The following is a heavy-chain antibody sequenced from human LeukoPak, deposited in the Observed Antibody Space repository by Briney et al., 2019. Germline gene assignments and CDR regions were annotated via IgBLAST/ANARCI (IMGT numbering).Heavy chain of an antibody. J-gene: IGHJ4*02. V-gene: IGHV5-51*01. CDR2: IYPGDSDT. D-gene: IGHD2-21*02. CDR3: ARGGDCSPRGCYFDY. CDR1: GYSFTSYW. Sequence: GESLKISCKGSGYSFTSYWIGWVRQMPGKVLEWMGIIYPGDSDTRYSPSFQGQVTISADKSISTAYLQWSSLKASDTAMYYCARGGDCSPRGCYFDYWGQGTLVTVSS.